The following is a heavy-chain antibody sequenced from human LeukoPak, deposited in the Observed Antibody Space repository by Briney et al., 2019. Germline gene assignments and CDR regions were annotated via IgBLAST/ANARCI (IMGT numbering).Heavy chain of an antibody. D-gene: IGHD6-13*01. CDR1: GGSISSSSYY. CDR2: IYYSGST. V-gene: IGHV4-39*07. CDR3: ARDVVIAAAGRGWFDP. J-gene: IGHJ5*02. Sequence: SETLSLACTVSGGSISSSSYYWGWIRQPPGKGLEWIGSIYYSGSTYYNPSLKSRVTISVDTSKNQFSLKLSSATAADTAVYYCARDVVIAAAGRGWFDPWGQGTLVTVSS.